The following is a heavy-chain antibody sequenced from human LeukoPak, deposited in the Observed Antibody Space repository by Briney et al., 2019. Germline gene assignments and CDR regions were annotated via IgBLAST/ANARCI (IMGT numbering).Heavy chain of an antibody. CDR3: ARDAAASGYSYDY. Sequence: GASVKVSCKASGYTFTSYDINWVRQATGQGLEWMGWMNPNSGNTGYAQKFQGRVTMTRNTSISTAYMELSSLRSEDTAVYYCARDAAASGYSYDYWGQGTLVTVSS. V-gene: IGHV1-8*01. D-gene: IGHD5-18*01. CDR1: GYTFTSYD. CDR2: MNPNSGNT. J-gene: IGHJ4*02.